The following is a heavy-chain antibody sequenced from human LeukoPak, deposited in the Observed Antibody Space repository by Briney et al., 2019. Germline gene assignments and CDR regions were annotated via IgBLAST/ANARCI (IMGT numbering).Heavy chain of an antibody. CDR3: AGTTTEAATFDY. D-gene: IGHD2-15*01. Sequence: ASVKVSCKASGYTFTSYDINWVRQATGQGLEWMGWMNPNSGNTGYAQKFQGRVTMTRNTSISTAYMELSSLRSEDTAVYYCAGTTTEAATFDYWGQGTLVTASS. V-gene: IGHV1-8*01. CDR1: GYTFTSYD. J-gene: IGHJ4*02. CDR2: MNPNSGNT.